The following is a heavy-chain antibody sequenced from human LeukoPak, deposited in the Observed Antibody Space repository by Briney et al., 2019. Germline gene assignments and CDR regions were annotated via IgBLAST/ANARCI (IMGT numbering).Heavy chain of an antibody. V-gene: IGHV3-9*01. Sequence: GRSLRLSCAASGFTFDDYAMHWVRQAPGKGLERVSGISWNSGSIGYADSVKGRFTISRDNAKNSLYLQMNSLRAEDTALYYCAKVGYYYDSSGYYYYFDYWGQGTLVTVSS. CDR3: AKVGYYYDSSGYYYYFDY. J-gene: IGHJ4*02. CDR2: ISWNSGSI. CDR1: GFTFDDYA. D-gene: IGHD3-22*01.